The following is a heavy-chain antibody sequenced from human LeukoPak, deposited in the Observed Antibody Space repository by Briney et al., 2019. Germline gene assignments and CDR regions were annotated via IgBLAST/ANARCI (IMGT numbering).Heavy chain of an antibody. D-gene: IGHD6-6*01. CDR2: INHSGST. CDR1: GFTFSTYG. V-gene: IGHV4-34*01. CDR3: ARARSRSKQLVHLRYFDL. J-gene: IGHJ2*01. Sequence: GTLRLSCAASGFTFSTYGMSWVRQAPGKGLEWIGEINHSGSTNYNPSLKSRVTISVDTSKNQFSLKLSSVTAADTAVYYCARARSRSKQLVHLRYFDLWGRGTLVTVSS.